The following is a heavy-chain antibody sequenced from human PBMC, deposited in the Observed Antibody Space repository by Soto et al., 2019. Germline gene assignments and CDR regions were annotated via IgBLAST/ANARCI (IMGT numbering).Heavy chain of an antibody. CDR3: ARDRLTMVRGLHGPAGFDP. CDR2: IYYSGST. V-gene: IGHV4-30-4*01. J-gene: IGHJ5*02. D-gene: IGHD3-10*01. CDR1: GGSISSGDYY. Sequence: SETLSLTCTVSGGSISSGDYYWSWIRQPPGKGLEWIGYIYYSGSTYYNPSLKSRVTISVDTSKNQFSLKLSSVTAADTAVYYCARDRLTMVRGLHGPAGFDPWGQEPLVTVSS.